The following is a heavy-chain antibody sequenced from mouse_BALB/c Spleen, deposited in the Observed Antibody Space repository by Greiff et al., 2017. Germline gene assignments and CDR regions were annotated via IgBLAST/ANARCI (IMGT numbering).Heavy chain of an antibody. CDR2: ISSGSSTI. V-gene: IGHV5-17*02. CDR3: ARSNYYGSSYDWYFDV. CDR1: GFTFSSFG. J-gene: IGHJ1*01. Sequence: EVKLVESGGGLVQPGGSRKLSCAASGFTFSSFGMHWVRQAPEKGLEWVAYISSGSSTIYYADTVKGRFTISRDNPKNTLFLQMTSLRSEDTAMYYCARSNYYGSSYDWYFDVWGAGTTVTVSS. D-gene: IGHD1-1*01.